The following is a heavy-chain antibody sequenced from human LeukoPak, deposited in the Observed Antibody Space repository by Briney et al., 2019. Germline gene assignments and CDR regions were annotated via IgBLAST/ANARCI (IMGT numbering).Heavy chain of an antibody. D-gene: IGHD6-6*01. CDR3: ARVGALRGFYSSYDFDY. V-gene: IGHV1-2*02. CDR1: GYTFTGYY. Sequence: GASVKVSCKASGYTFTGYYMHWVRQAPGQGLEWMGWINPNSGGTNYAQKFQGRITMTTDTSISTAYMELSRLRSDDTAVYYCARVGALRGFYSSYDFDYWGQGTLVTVSS. J-gene: IGHJ4*02. CDR2: INPNSGGT.